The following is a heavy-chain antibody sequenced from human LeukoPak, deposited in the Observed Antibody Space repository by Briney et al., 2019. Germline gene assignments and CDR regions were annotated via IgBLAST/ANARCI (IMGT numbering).Heavy chain of an antibody. CDR2: ISASGDRT. V-gene: IGHV3-23*01. CDR1: GFTFSSYA. CDR3: AKNGEVLSWFDP. J-gene: IGHJ5*02. Sequence: PGGCLRLSCAASGFTFSSYAMSWVRQAPGRGLEWVSAISASGDRTYYADSVKGRFTISRDNSKNTLYLQMNSLRAEDTAVYSCAKNGEVLSWFDPWGQGTLVTVSS. D-gene: IGHD3-10*01.